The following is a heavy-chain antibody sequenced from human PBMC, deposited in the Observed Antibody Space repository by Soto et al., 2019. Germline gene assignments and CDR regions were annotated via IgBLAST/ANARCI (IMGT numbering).Heavy chain of an antibody. CDR2: IIPIFGTA. Sequence: SVKVSCKASGGTFSSYAISWVRQAPGQGLEWMGGIIPIFGTANYAQKFQGRVTITADESTSTAYMELSSLRSEDTAVYYCARGVDYDYVWGSPKSNYFDYWGQGTLVTVSS. CDR1: GGTFSSYA. CDR3: ARGVDYDYVWGSPKSNYFDY. V-gene: IGHV1-69*13. J-gene: IGHJ4*02. D-gene: IGHD3-16*01.